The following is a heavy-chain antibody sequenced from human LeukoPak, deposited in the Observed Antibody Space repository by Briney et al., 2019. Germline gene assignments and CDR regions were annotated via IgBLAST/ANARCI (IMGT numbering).Heavy chain of an antibody. J-gene: IGHJ3*02. Sequence: ASVKVSCKASGYTFTSYDINWVRQATGQGLEWMGWINPNSGGTNYAQKFQGRVTMTRDTSIRTAYMELSRLRSDDTAVYYCARGGYCSSTSCPDAFDIWGQGTMVTVSS. V-gene: IGHV1-2*02. CDR3: ARGGYCSSTSCPDAFDI. CDR2: INPNSGGT. CDR1: GYTFTSYD. D-gene: IGHD2-2*01.